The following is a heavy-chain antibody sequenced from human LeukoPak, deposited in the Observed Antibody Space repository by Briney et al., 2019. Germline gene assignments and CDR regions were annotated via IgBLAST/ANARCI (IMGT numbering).Heavy chain of an antibody. CDR1: GFTFSSYG. CDR3: TKLGGATDY. CDR2: TGGSGYTT. J-gene: IGHJ4*02. D-gene: IGHD1-26*01. V-gene: IGHV3-23*01. Sequence: PGGSLRLSCAASGFTFSSYGLSWVRQAPGKGLEWVSATGGSGYTTYYADSVRGRFTISRDNSKNTLYLQMNSLRAEDTAIYYCTKLGGATDYWGQGTLVAVSS.